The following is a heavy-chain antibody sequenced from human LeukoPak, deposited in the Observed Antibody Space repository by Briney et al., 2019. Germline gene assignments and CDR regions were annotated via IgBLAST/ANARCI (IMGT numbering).Heavy chain of an antibody. CDR2: ISPYTYNT. D-gene: IGHD2-2*01. Sequence: ASVKVSCKASGYSFSSFGVSWLRQAPGQRVEWMGWISPYTYNTNYAQKFQGRVTLTTDISTNTAYMEVRSLTSDDTAVYYCARDEEVPTYPNWIDNWGQGTLVTVSS. CDR1: GYSFSSFG. J-gene: IGHJ5*02. CDR3: ARDEEVPTYPNWIDN. V-gene: IGHV1-18*01.